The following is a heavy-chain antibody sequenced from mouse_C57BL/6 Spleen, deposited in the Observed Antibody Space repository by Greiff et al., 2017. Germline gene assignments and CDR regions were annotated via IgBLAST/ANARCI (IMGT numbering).Heavy chain of an antibody. V-gene: IGHV1-64*01. Sequence: VQLQQSGAELVKPGASVKLSCKASGYTFTSYWMHWVKQRPGQGLEWIGMIHPNSGSTNYNEKFKSKATLTVDKSSSTAYMQLSSLTSDDSAVYYCAIEGVFATVVGAIDYWGQGTSVTVSS. J-gene: IGHJ4*01. CDR3: AIEGVFATVVGAIDY. D-gene: IGHD1-1*01. CDR1: GYTFTSYW. CDR2: IHPNSGST.